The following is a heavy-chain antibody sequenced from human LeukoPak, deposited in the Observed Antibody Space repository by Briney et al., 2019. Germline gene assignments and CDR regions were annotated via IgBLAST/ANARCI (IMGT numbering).Heavy chain of an antibody. CDR1: GYSFTNYW. CDR3: ARRPYYYYYYMDV. CDR2: IYPRDSDT. V-gene: IGHV5-51*01. Sequence: GESLKISCKGSGYSFTNYWIAWVRQMPGKGLEWMGIIYPRDSDTTYSPSFQGLVTISADKSISTVYLQWSSLKASDTAIYYCARRPYYYYYYMDVWGKGTTVTVSS. J-gene: IGHJ6*03.